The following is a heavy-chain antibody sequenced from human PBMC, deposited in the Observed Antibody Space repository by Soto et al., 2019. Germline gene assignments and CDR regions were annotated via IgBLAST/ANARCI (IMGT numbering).Heavy chain of an antibody. Sequence: NPSETLSLTCTVSGGSITSGGYYWSWIRQHPGKGLEWIGYIYYTGSTYYNPSLKSRVTISADTSKNQFSLKLSSVTAADTAVYYCARDRYDSSGYYLGHWGQGTLVTVSS. V-gene: IGHV4-31*03. D-gene: IGHD3-22*01. CDR2: IYYTGST. CDR1: GGSITSGGYY. J-gene: IGHJ4*02. CDR3: ARDRYDSSGYYLGH.